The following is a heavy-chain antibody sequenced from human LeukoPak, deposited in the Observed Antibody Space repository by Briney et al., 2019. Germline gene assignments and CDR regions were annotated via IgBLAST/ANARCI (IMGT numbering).Heavy chain of an antibody. CDR1: GGTFSSYA. CDR3: ARTSSSWFDY. CDR2: IIPIFGTA. J-gene: IGHJ4*02. D-gene: IGHD6-13*01. V-gene: IGHV1-69*05. Sequence: SVKVSCKASGGTFSSYAISWVRQAPGQGLEWMGGIIPIFGTANYAQKLQGRVTMTTDTSTSTAYMELRSLRSDDTAVYYCARTSSSWFDYWGQGTLVTVSS.